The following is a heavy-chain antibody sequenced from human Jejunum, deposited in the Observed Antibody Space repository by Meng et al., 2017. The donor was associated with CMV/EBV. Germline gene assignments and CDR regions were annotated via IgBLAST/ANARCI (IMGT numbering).Heavy chain of an antibody. D-gene: IGHD1-14*01. CDR2: IGKDGSEK. V-gene: IGHV3-7*03. CDR3: VKDIRGGYFYYGMDV. Sequence: GFSFSNYWMGWGRQAPGKGLERVANIGKDGSEKYYVDSVKGRFTISRDNAKNSLYLQMSSLRPEDTALYYCVKDIRGGYFYYGMDVWGQGTMVTVSS. CDR1: GFSFSNYW. J-gene: IGHJ6*02.